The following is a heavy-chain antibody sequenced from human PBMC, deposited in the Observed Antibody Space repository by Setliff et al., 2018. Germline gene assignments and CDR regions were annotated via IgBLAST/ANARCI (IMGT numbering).Heavy chain of an antibody. Sequence: SETLSLTCAVSGGSISSSNWWSWVRQTPGKGLEWIGEINHSGKTNHKPSLKSRVTMSVDKAKNQFSLKLNSVTAADTAVYYCARSYSNSLEYWGQGTLVTVSS. J-gene: IGHJ4*02. D-gene: IGHD4-4*01. CDR2: INHSGKT. V-gene: IGHV4-4*02. CDR3: ARSYSNSLEY. CDR1: GGSISSSNW.